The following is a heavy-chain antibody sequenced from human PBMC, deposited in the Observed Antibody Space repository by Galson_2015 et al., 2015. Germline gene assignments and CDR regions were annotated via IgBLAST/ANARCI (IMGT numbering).Heavy chain of an antibody. CDR1: GFTFNTAW. J-gene: IGHJ3*01. Sequence: SLRLSCAASGFTFNTAWMSWVRQAPGKGLEWLGRIKSKTGGGAAEDAAPVRGRFTISKDDSKDMLYLQMSSLKIEDTAVFYCTTDLYCRSASCYVPFWGQGTMVIVSS. V-gene: IGHV3-15*01. CDR2: IKSKTGGGAA. D-gene: IGHD2-2*01. CDR3: TTDLYCRSASCYVPF.